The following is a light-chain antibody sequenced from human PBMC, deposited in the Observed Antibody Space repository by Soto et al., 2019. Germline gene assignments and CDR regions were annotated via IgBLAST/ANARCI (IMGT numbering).Light chain of an antibody. V-gene: IGLV2-14*01. CDR2: EVT. Sequence: QSALTQPASVSGSPRQSITISCTGSSSDVGGYNRVSWYRQHPGEAPKLIIYEVTHRPSGVSHRFSGSKSDNTASLTISDLQAEDEADYYCTSHTSANTWVFGVGTKLTVL. CDR3: TSHTSANTWV. J-gene: IGLJ3*02. CDR1: SSDVGGYNR.